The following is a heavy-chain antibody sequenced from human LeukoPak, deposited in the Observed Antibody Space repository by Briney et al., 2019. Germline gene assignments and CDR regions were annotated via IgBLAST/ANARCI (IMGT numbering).Heavy chain of an antibody. V-gene: IGHV1-8*03. Sequence: ASVKVSCKASGYTFTSYDINWVRQATGQGLEWMGWMNPNSGNTGYAQKSQGRVTITRNTSISTAYMELSSLRSEDTAVYYCARGTPYGDYNRREFDPWGQGTLVTVSS. CDR3: ARGTPYGDYNRREFDP. CDR1: GYTFTSYD. D-gene: IGHD4-17*01. CDR2: MNPNSGNT. J-gene: IGHJ5*02.